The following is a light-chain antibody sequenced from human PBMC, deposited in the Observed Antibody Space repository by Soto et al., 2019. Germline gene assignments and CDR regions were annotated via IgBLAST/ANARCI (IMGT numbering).Light chain of an antibody. V-gene: IGKV3-11*01. Sequence: EIVLTQSPATLSLSPGERATLSCRASQSVNSFLAWYQQKPGQAPRLLIYDASNRATGIPARFSGSGSGTDFTLTISSLEPEDFAVYYCQQRDIWPTFGQGTKLEI. CDR1: QSVNSF. CDR3: QQRDIWPT. J-gene: IGKJ2*01. CDR2: DAS.